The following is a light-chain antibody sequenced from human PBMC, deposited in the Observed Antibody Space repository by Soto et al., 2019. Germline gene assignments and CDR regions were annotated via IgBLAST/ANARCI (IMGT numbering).Light chain of an antibody. CDR3: AAWDDSLSGHVV. J-gene: IGLJ2*01. Sequence: QSVLTQPPSASGTPGQSVTISCSGSSSNIGDNTVNWYQQLPGTAPKLLIYSNNQRPSGVPDRFSGSKSGTSASLAISGLRSEDEADYYCAAWDDSLSGHVVFGGGTKLTV. V-gene: IGLV1-44*01. CDR1: SSNIGDNT. CDR2: SNN.